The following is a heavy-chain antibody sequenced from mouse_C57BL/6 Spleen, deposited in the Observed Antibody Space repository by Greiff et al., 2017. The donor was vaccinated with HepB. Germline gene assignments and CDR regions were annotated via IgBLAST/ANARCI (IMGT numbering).Heavy chain of an antibody. J-gene: IGHJ1*03. D-gene: IGHD1-1*01. CDR1: GYTFTSYW. CDR2: IDPSDSET. V-gene: IGHV1-52*01. CDR3: ALTTVVANWYFDV. Sequence: VQLQQSGAELVRPGSSVKLSCKASGYTFTSYWMHWVKQRPIQGLEWIGNIDPSDSETHYNQKFKDKATLTVDKSSSTAYMQLSSLTSEDSAVYYCALTTVVANWYFDVWGTGTTVTVSS.